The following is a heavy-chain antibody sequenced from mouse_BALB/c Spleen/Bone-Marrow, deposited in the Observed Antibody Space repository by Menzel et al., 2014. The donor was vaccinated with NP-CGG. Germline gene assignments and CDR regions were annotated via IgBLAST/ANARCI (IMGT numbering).Heavy chain of an antibody. CDR2: ISNAGGVT. CDR3: APLTGSMDY. Sequence: DVKLEESGGGLVQPGGSLKLSCAASGFTFRTYTMSWVRQTPEKRLEWVAYISNAGGVTYYQDTVKGRFTISRGNAKNTLYLQMSGLKSEDTAMYYCAPLTGSMDYWGQGTSVTVSS. J-gene: IGHJ4*01. CDR1: GFTFRTYT. V-gene: IGHV5-12-2*01.